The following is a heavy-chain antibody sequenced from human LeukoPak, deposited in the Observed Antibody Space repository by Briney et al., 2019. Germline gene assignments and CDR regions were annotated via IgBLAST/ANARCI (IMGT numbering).Heavy chain of an antibody. D-gene: IGHD3-9*01. J-gene: IGHJ3*02. CDR2: ISGDGGST. V-gene: IGHV3-43*02. Sequence: GGSLRLSCAASGFTFDDYAMHWVRQAPGKGMEWVSLISGDGGSTYYADSVKGRFTISRDNSKNSLYLQMNSLRTDDTALYYCAKVGYFDYHAFDIWGQGTMVTVSS. CDR3: AKVGYFDYHAFDI. CDR1: GFTFDDYA.